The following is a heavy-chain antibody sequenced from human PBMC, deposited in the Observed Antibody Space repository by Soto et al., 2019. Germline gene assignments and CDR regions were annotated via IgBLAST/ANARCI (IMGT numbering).Heavy chain of an antibody. J-gene: IGHJ1*01. V-gene: IGHV3-23*01. CDR1: GVAFSSYA. CDR2: ISGSGGTT. Sequence: SLRPSCAASGVAFSSYAMSGVRQAPGKGLGWVSGISGSGGTTYYADSVKGRFTISRDNSKNTLYVQMNSLRAEDTAVYYCAKEASYRYFQHRGQGTVVTVSS. CDR3: AKEASYRYFQH.